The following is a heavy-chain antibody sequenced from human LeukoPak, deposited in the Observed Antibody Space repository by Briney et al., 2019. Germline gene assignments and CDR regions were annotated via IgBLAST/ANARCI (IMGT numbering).Heavy chain of an antibody. CDR3: ARVQYGDPPYFDY. Sequence: SETLSLTCTVSGYSISSGYYWGWIRQPPGKGLEWIGSIYHSGSTYYKSSLKSRVTISVDTSKNQFSLKLNSVTAADTAVYYCARVQYGDPPYFDYWGQGTLVTVSS. CDR2: IYHSGST. D-gene: IGHD4-17*01. CDR1: GYSISSGYY. J-gene: IGHJ4*02. V-gene: IGHV4-38-2*02.